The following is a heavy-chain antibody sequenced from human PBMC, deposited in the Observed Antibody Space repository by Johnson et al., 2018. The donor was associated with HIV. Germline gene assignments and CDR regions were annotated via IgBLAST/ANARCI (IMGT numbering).Heavy chain of an antibody. Sequence: QVQLVESGGGLVQPGGSLRLSCASSGFTFSNYGMHWVRQAPGKGLEWVAVISHDGGDKNYADSVKGRFTISRDNSKNTLFLQMNSLRAEDTAVYYCAKLRWAPRAFDIWGQGTMVTVSS. CDR2: ISHDGGDK. CDR1: GFTFSNYG. D-gene: IGHD4-23*01. J-gene: IGHJ3*02. CDR3: AKLRWAPRAFDI. V-gene: IGHV3-30*18.